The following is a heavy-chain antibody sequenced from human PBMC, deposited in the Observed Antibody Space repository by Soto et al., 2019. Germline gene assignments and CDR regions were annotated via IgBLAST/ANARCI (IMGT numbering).Heavy chain of an antibody. Sequence: SETLSRTCTVSGGSISSYYWSWIRQPPGKGLEWIGYIYYSGSTNYNPSLKSRVTISVDTSKNQFSLKLSSVTAADTAVYYCATMGTPATGLYFFDYWGQGSLVTVSP. CDR1: GGSISSYY. J-gene: IGHJ4*02. V-gene: IGHV4-59*01. D-gene: IGHD2-15*01. CDR3: ATMGTPATGLYFFDY. CDR2: IYYSGST.